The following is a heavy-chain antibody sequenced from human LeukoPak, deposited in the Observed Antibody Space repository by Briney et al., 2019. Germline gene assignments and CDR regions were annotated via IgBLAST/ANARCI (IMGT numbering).Heavy chain of an antibody. Sequence: PSETLSLTCTVSGGSISSYYWSWIRQPPGKGLEWIGYIYYSGSTNYNPSLKSRVTISIDKSKEQFSLKLSSVTAADTAVYYCARSPSGSSSRWFDPWGQGTLVTVSS. CDR3: ARSPSGSSSRWFDP. D-gene: IGHD1-26*01. CDR2: IYYSGST. V-gene: IGHV4-59*12. CDR1: GGSISSYY. J-gene: IGHJ5*02.